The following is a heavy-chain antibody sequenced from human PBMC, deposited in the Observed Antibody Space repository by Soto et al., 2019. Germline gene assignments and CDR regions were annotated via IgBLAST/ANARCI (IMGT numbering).Heavy chain of an antibody. D-gene: IGHD3-10*02. Sequence: KTSETLSLTCTVSGGSISSGDYYWSWIRQPPGKGLEWIGYIYYSGSTYYNPSLKSRVTISVDTSKNQFSLKLSSVTAADTAVYYCARDGLRSGSSEFDYWGQGTMVTVYS. J-gene: IGHJ4*02. CDR3: ARDGLRSGSSEFDY. V-gene: IGHV4-30-4*01. CDR2: IYYSGST. CDR1: GGSISSGDYY.